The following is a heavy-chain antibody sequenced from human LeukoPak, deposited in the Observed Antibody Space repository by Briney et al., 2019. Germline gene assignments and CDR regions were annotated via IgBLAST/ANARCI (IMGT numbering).Heavy chain of an antibody. CDR1: GGFITQTKY. J-gene: IGHJ4*02. CDR2: VNLQGST. V-gene: IGHV4-4*02. Sequence: PSQTLSLTCGVSGGFITQTKYWTWVRQPPGKGLAWIGEVNLQGSTNYNPSLMGRVAISVDKSENHVSLHLTSVTAADTAVYYWAREGGPYRPLDYAGQGTLVTGSS. CDR3: AREGGPYRPLDY.